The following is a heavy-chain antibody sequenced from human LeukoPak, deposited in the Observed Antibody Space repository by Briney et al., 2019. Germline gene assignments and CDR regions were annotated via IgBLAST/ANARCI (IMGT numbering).Heavy chain of an antibody. V-gene: IGHV3-74*01. J-gene: IGHJ4*02. CDR2: INSDGSST. D-gene: IGHD6-13*01. CDR3: ARLYSGQVGSSWYYFDY. Sequence: GGSLRFSCAASGFTFSSYWMHWVRQAPGKGLVWVARINSDGSSTTYADSVKGRFTISRDNAKNTLYLQMNSLRAEDTAVYYCARLYSGQVGSSWYYFDYWGQGTLVTVSS. CDR1: GFTFSSYW.